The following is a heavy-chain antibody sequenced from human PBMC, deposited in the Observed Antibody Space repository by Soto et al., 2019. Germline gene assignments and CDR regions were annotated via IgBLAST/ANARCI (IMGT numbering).Heavy chain of an antibody. CDR2: IYHSGST. CDR3: ARGLLWFGELTLLDY. D-gene: IGHD3-10*01. Sequence: PSATLSFTCAVSGGSISSGGYAWSWIRQPPGKGLEWIGYIYHSGSTYYNPSLKSRVTISVDRSKNQFSLKLSSVTAADTAVYYCARGLLWFGELTLLDYWGQGTLVTVSS. J-gene: IGHJ4*02. V-gene: IGHV4-30-2*01. CDR1: GGSISSGGYA.